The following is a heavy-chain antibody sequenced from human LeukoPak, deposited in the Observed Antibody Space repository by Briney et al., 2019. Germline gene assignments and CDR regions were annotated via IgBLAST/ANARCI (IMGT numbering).Heavy chain of an antibody. CDR1: GYTFTGYY. CDR2: INPNSGGT. D-gene: IGHD3-22*01. Sequence: GASVKVSCKASGYTFTGYYMHCVRQAPGQGVEWMGWINPNSGGTNYAQKCQGRVTMTRDTSISTAYMELSRLKSDDTAVYYCARLFWNYYGSSGSRWGQGTLVTVSS. V-gene: IGHV1-2*02. J-gene: IGHJ4*02. CDR3: ARLFWNYYGSSGSR.